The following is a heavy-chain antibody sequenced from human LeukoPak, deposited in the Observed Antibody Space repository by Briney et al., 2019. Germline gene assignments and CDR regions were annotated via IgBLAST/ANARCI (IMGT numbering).Heavy chain of an antibody. Sequence: GGSLRLSCAASGFTFSSYAMHWVRQAPGKGLEWVSGLTWNSGSVAYADSVKGRFTISRDNAKNSLYLQMNSLRAEDTALYYCAKDIFGYSSSRAIDYWGQGTLVTVSS. V-gene: IGHV3-9*01. J-gene: IGHJ4*02. CDR3: AKDIFGYSSSRAIDY. CDR2: LTWNSGSV. D-gene: IGHD6-13*01. CDR1: GFTFSSYA.